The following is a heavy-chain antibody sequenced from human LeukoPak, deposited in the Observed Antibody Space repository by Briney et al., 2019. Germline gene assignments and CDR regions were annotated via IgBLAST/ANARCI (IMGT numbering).Heavy chain of an antibody. D-gene: IGHD3-16*02. CDR1: GYTFTSYG. Sequence: ASVKVSCKASGYTFTSYGISWVRQAPGQGLEWMGWISAYNGNTNYAQKLQGRVTMTTDTSTSTAYTELRSLRSDDTAVYYCARVESRYDYVWGSYRYTEDYWGQGTLVTVSS. CDR3: ARVESRYDYVWGSYRYTEDY. CDR2: ISAYNGNT. J-gene: IGHJ4*02. V-gene: IGHV1-18*01.